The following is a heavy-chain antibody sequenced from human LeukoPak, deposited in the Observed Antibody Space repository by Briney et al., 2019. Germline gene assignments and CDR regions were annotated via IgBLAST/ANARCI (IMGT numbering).Heavy chain of an antibody. Sequence: SETLSLTCTDSGGSISSDSWSWVRQPAGKGLEWIGRIYPSGSTNYNPSLKSRVTVSVDTSKNQFSLKVNSVTAADTAVYYFARVVASSPATPYFDLWGRGTLVTVSS. CDR1: GGSISSDS. D-gene: IGHD2-2*01. J-gene: IGHJ2*01. CDR2: IYPSGST. V-gene: IGHV4-4*07. CDR3: ARVVASSPATPYFDL.